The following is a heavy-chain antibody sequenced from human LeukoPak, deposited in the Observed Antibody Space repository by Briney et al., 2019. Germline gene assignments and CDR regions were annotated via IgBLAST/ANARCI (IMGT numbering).Heavy chain of an antibody. CDR2: IYYSGST. V-gene: IGHV4-31*03. J-gene: IGHJ4*02. Sequence: SETLSLTCTVSGGSISSGGYYWSWIRQHPGKGLEWIGYIYYSGSTYYNPSLKSRVTISVDTSKNQFSLKLSSVTAADTAVYYCAREPAIRRNFDYWGQGTLVTVSS. CDR1: GGSISSGGYY. D-gene: IGHD2-21*01. CDR3: AREPAIRRNFDY.